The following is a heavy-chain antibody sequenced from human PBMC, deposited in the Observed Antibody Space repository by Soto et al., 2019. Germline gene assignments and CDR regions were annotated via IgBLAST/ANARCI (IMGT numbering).Heavy chain of an antibody. V-gene: IGHV4-59*01. J-gene: IGHJ6*02. Sequence: PSETLSLTCTVSGGSISGYYWSWIRQPPGKGLEWIGYIYYSGSTNYNPSLKSRVTISVDTSKNQFSLKLSSVTAADTAVYYCASGRHDFWSGYYTHYYYGMDVWGQGTTVTVSS. D-gene: IGHD3-3*01. CDR2: IYYSGST. CDR1: GGSISGYY. CDR3: ASGRHDFWSGYYTHYYYGMDV.